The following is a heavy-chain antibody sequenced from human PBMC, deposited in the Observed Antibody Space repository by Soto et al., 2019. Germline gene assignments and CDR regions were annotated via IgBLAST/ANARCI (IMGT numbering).Heavy chain of an antibody. D-gene: IGHD3-22*01. J-gene: IGHJ6*02. CDR3: SRGDATKIVVTTYYAMDV. CDR2: IIPVFGTP. CDR1: GGSLSNYG. V-gene: IGHV1-69*12. Sequence: QVQLVQSGAEVKKPGSSVKVSCKASGGSLSNYGISWVRQAPGQGLEWMGAIIPVFGTPNYAQKFQDRFMIYADESPTTVYVEVRSLTSEYTAGEYFSRGDATKIVVTTYYAMDVWGQGTTVTVSS.